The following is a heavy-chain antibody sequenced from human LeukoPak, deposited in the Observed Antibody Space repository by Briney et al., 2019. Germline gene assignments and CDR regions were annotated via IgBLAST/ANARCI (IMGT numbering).Heavy chain of an antibody. CDR1: GGSISSYY. Sequence: SETLSLTCTVSGGSISSYYWSWIRQPAGKGLEWIGRIYTSGSTDYNPSLKSRVTMSIDTSKNQLSLKLSSETAADTAVYYCARFWDSGRYSDAFDIWGQGTMVTVSS. V-gene: IGHV4-4*07. CDR3: ARFWDSGRYSDAFDI. J-gene: IGHJ3*02. CDR2: IYTSGST. D-gene: IGHD1-26*01.